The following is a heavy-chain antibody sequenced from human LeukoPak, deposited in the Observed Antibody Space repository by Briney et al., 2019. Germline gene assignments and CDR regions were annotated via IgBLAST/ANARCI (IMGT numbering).Heavy chain of an antibody. CDR3: ARAGADWNTMAPAHPGGY. J-gene: IGHJ4*02. V-gene: IGHV3-21*01. CDR1: GFTFSTYS. D-gene: IGHD3-10*01. Sequence: KPGGSLRLSCAASGFTFSTYSMNWVRQAPGKGLEWVSCITGSSSYIYYADSVKGRFTISRDNAKNSLYLQMNSLRAEDTAVYYCARAGADWNTMAPAHPGGYWGQGTLVTVSS. CDR2: ITGSSSYI.